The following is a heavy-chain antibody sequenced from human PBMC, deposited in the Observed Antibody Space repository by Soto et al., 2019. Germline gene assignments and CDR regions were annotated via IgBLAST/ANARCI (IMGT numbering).Heavy chain of an antibody. Sequence: QITLKESGPTLVKPTQTLTLTCTFSGFSLSTSGVGVGWIRQPPGKALEWLALIYWDDDKRYSPSLKSRLTITKDTTKTQVVLTMTNMDPVDTATYYCAHRLMYSGLPPFDYWGQGTLVTVSS. D-gene: IGHD1-26*01. V-gene: IGHV2-5*02. CDR3: AHRLMYSGLPPFDY. CDR2: IYWDDDK. J-gene: IGHJ4*02. CDR1: GFSLSTSGVG.